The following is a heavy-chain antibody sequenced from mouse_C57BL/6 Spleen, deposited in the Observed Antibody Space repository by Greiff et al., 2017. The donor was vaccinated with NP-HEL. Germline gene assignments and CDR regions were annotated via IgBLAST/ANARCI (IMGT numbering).Heavy chain of an antibody. CDR1: GFTFSDYG. J-gene: IGHJ4*01. D-gene: IGHD3-3*01. V-gene: IGHV5-17*01. Sequence: EVQLVESGGGLVKPGGSLKLSCAASGFTFSDYGMHWVRQAPEKGLERVAYISSGSSTIYYADTVKGRFTISRDNAKNTLFLQMTSLRSEDTAMYYCARGDLYAMDYWGQGTSVTVSS. CDR3: ARGDLYAMDY. CDR2: ISSGSSTI.